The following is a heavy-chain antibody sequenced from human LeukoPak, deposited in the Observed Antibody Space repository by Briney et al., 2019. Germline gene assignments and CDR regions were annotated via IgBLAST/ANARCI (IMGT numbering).Heavy chain of an antibody. CDR3: ATQNRGYYGSGSYAY. J-gene: IGHJ4*02. Sequence: ASETLSLTCTVSGGSISSGGYYWSWIRQHPGKGLEWIGYIYYSGSTYYNPSLKSRVTISVDTSKNQSSLKLSSVTAADTAVYYCATQNRGYYGSGSYAYWGQGTLVTVSS. D-gene: IGHD3-10*01. CDR1: GGSISSGGYY. V-gene: IGHV4-31*03. CDR2: IYYSGST.